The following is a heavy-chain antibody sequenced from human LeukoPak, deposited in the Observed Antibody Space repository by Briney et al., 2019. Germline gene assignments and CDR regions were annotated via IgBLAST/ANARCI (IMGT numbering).Heavy chain of an antibody. CDR2: ISISSSVI. V-gene: IGHV3-21*01. CDR1: GFTFSDYT. Sequence: GEFLRLSCAASGFTFSDYTMNWVRQAPGRGLEWLASISISSSVIYYADSVKGRFTISRDNAKNTLFLQMDSLRVEDTGHYYCARDLGARGHWGQGTLVIVSS. CDR3: ARDLGARGH. J-gene: IGHJ4*02. D-gene: IGHD3-16*01.